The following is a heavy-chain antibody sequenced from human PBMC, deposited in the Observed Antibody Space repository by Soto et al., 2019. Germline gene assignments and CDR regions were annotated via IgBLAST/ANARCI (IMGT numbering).Heavy chain of an antibody. J-gene: IGHJ4*02. Sequence: SVKVSCKASGGTFSTYAISWVRQAPGQGLEWMGGIIPIFGTANYAQKFQGRVTITADESTSTAYMELSSLRSEDTAVYYCAKHTGYSSGWYVDYWGQGTLVTVSS. CDR1: GGTFSTYA. V-gene: IGHV1-69*13. CDR3: AKHTGYSSGWYVDY. CDR2: IIPIFGTA. D-gene: IGHD6-19*01.